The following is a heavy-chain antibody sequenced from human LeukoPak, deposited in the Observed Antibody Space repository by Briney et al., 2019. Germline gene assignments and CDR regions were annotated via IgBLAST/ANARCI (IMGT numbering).Heavy chain of an antibody. CDR2: IFYSGNT. V-gene: IGHV4-59*01. J-gene: IGHJ4*02. D-gene: IGHD3-9*01. CDR3: ARGASVYDILTGYIPAPFDY. CDR1: SGSISGYY. Sequence: PSETLSLTCTVSSGSISGYYWSWIRQPPGKGLECIGYIFYSGNTNYNPSLKSRVTISVDTSKNQFSLKLSSVTAADTAVYYCARGASVYDILTGYIPAPFDYWGQGTLVTVSS.